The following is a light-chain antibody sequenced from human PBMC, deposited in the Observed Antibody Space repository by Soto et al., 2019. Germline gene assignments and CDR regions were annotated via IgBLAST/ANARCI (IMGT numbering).Light chain of an antibody. CDR3: QTWGTGIVV. CDR2: LNSDGSH. CDR1: RGHSSYA. J-gene: IGLJ2*01. V-gene: IGLV4-69*01. Sequence: QPVLTQSPSAAASLGASVKLTCTLIRGHSSYAIAWHQQQPEKGPRYLMKLNSDGSHSKGDGIPDRFSGSSSGAERYLTISSLQSEDEADYYCQTWGTGIVVFGGGTKLTVL.